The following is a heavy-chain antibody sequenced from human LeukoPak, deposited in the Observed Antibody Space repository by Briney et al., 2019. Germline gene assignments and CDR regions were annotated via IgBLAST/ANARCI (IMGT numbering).Heavy chain of an antibody. CDR1: GGGSFSDYS. CDR3: ARGRGEAAGLDH. Sequence: SETLSLTCAVAGGGSFSDYSWNWIRQSPGKGLEWVGEITHTAILNYNPSLKGRVAISVDTSKSQVSLKLDSMTAADTAMYYCARGRGEAAGLDHWGQGTLVAVSS. V-gene: IGHV4-34*01. D-gene: IGHD6-13*01. CDR2: ITHTAIL. J-gene: IGHJ4*02.